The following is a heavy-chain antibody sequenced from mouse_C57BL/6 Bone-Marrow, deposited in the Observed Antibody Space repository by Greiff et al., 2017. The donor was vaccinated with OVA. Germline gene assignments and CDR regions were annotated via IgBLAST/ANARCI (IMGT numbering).Heavy chain of an antibody. CDR1: GYTFTDYE. CDR2: IDPGTGGT. CDR3: TRGDYYGSRGPYFDV. V-gene: IGHV1-15*01. J-gene: IGHJ1*03. D-gene: IGHD1-1*01. Sequence: QVQPQQSGAELVRPGASVTLSCQASGYTFTDYEMHWVKQTPVHGLEWVWAIDPGTGGTAYNQKFKGKAILTADKSSSTAYMELRSLTSEDSAVYYCTRGDYYGSRGPYFDVWGTGTTVTVSS.